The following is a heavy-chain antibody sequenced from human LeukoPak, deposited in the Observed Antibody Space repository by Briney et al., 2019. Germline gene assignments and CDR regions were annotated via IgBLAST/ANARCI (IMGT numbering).Heavy chain of an antibody. CDR2: INWNGGRT. D-gene: IGHD5-12*01. Sequence: GGSLRLSCAASGFTFDDFGMSRVRQVPGKGLEWVSGINWNGGRTGYADSVKGRFTISRDNAKKSLYLQTNSLRAEDTALYYCARKWLSNAFDIWGQGTMVTVSS. J-gene: IGHJ3*02. V-gene: IGHV3-20*04. CDR1: GFTFDDFG. CDR3: ARKWLSNAFDI.